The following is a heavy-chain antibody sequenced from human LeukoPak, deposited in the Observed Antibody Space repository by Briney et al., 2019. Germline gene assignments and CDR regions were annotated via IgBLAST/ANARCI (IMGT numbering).Heavy chain of an antibody. Sequence: GGSLRLSCGASGFTFSNYSMNWLRQAPGQGLERLSYISSSGSTIYYAYSVKGRFTISRDNAKNSLYLQMNSLRDEDTAVYYCARTLYDSSGYYIPGMDVWGQGTTVTVSS. D-gene: IGHD3-22*01. CDR2: ISSSGSTI. V-gene: IGHV3-48*02. CDR1: GFTFSNYS. CDR3: ARTLYDSSGYYIPGMDV. J-gene: IGHJ6*02.